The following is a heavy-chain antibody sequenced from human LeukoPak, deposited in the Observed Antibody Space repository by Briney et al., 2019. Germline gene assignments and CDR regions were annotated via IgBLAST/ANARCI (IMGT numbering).Heavy chain of an antibody. J-gene: IGHJ4*02. CDR2: IYYSGST. D-gene: IGHD3-10*01. V-gene: IGHV4-59*12. CDR1: GGSLSSYY. Sequence: SETLSLTCTVSGGSLSSYYWSWIRQPPGKGLEWIGYIYYSGSTNYNPSLKSRVTISVDKSKNQFSLKLSSVTAADTAVYYCARSLTMVRGVIISYFDYWGQGTLVTVSS. CDR3: ARSLTMVRGVIISYFDY.